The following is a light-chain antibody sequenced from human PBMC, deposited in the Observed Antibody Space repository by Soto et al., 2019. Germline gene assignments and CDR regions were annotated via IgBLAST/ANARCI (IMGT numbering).Light chain of an antibody. CDR2: GAS. CDR1: QNVNSN. CDR3: QQYNNWPPLT. J-gene: IGKJ4*01. Sequence: EIVMTQSPATLSVSPGERATLSCRASQNVNSNLVWYQQKPGQAPRLLIYGASTRATGVPGRFSGSGSGTEFTLTISSLQSEDFAVYSCQQYNNWPPLTFGGGTKVEIK. V-gene: IGKV3-15*01.